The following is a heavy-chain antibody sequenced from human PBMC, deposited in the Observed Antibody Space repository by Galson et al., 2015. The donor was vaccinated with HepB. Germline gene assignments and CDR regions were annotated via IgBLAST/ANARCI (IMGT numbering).Heavy chain of an antibody. CDR3: ARKPNYDYVWGSLGDAFDI. J-gene: IGHJ3*02. D-gene: IGHD3-16*01. Sequence: CAISGDSVSSNSAAWNWIRQSPSRGLEWLGRTYYRSKWYNDYAVSVKARITINPDTSKNQFSLHLNSVTPEATAVYYCARKPNYDYVWGSLGDAFDIWGQGTMVTVSS. CDR1: GDSVSSNSAA. V-gene: IGHV6-1*01. CDR2: TYYRSKWYN.